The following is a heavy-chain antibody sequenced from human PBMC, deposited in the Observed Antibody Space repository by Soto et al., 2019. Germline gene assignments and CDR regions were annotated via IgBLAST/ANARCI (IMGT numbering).Heavy chain of an antibody. J-gene: IGHJ4*02. CDR3: ARAPIGSAWFVDY. D-gene: IGHD6-19*01. Sequence: EVQLVEFGGGLVKPGGSLRLSCAASGFTFSSFAMSWVRQAPGKGLEWVSSITSSSTYIYYADSVKGRFTISRDNAKNSLYLQMNSLRAEDTAVYYCARAPIGSAWFVDYWGKGTLVTVSS. CDR2: ITSSSTYI. V-gene: IGHV3-21*01. CDR1: GFTFSSFA.